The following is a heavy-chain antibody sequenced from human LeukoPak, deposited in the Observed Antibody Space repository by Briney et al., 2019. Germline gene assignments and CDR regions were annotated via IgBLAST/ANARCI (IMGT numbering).Heavy chain of an antibody. CDR2: ISSSGSTI. CDR1: GFTFSSYE. Sequence: TGGSLRLSCAASGFTFSSYEMNWVRQAPGKGLEWVSYISSSGSTIFYADSVKGRFTISRDNAKSSLYLQMNSLRAEDTAVYYCARDHGGSYCGPFAFDIWGQGTMVTVSS. V-gene: IGHV3-48*03. CDR3: ARDHGGSYCGPFAFDI. J-gene: IGHJ3*02. D-gene: IGHD1-26*01.